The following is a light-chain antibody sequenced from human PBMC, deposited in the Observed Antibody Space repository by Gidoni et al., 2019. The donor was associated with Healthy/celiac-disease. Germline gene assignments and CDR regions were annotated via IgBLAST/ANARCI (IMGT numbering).Light chain of an antibody. CDR3: QQRYSTPLT. CDR1: QSISSY. J-gene: IGKJ4*01. CDR2: AAS. V-gene: IGKV1-39*01. Sequence: DIQMTQSPSSLSASVGDRVTITCRASQSISSYLNWYQQKPGKAPKLLIYAASSLQSGVPSRFSGSGSGTDFTLTISSLPPEDFATYYCQQRYSTPLTFGXRTKVELK.